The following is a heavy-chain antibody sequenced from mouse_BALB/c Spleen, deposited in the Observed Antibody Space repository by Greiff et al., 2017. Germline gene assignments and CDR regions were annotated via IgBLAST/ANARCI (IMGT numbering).Heavy chain of an antibody. Sequence: QVQLQQSGAELARPGASVKLSCKASGYTFTSYWMQWVKQRPGQGLEWIGAIYPGDGDTRYTQKFKGKATLTADKSSSTAYMQLSSLASEDSAVYYCASLPPPSTDPLMDYWGQGTSVTVSS. CDR2: IYPGDGDT. J-gene: IGHJ4*01. V-gene: IGHV1-87*01. D-gene: IGHD1-1*01. CDR3: ASLPPPSTDPLMDY. CDR1: GYTFTSYW.